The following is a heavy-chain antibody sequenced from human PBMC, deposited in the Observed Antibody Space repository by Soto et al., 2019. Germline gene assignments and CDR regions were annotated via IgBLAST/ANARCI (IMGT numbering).Heavy chain of an antibody. Sequence: VNGSCKASGVNFCSYAISWVRQGHGQGLEGRGGIITIFGTENYAHKVQGRVTITADATTGTAYMERIRLRAEDTAVYYCATFNTGYNWFDHWGQGTLVTVSS. CDR3: ATFNTGYNWFDH. CDR1: GVNFCSYA. CDR2: IITIFGTE. D-gene: IGHD1-20*01. V-gene: IGHV1-69*01. J-gene: IGHJ5*02.